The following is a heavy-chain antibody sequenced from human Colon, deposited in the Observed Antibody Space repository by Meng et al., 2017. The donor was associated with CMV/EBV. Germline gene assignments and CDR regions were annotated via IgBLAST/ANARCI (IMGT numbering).Heavy chain of an antibody. CDR3: ASYVPGGSGQGY. D-gene: IGHD6-13*01. CDR1: GGSLRGFY. V-gene: IGHV4-4*09. CDR2: TWDSGPT. Sequence: SETLSLTCGLSGGSLRGFYWSWIRQSPGKGLEWIGSTWDSGPTKYNPSLTSRVTITMDTPKNQFSLKLSSVTAADTAIYYCASYVPGGSGQGYWGQGLLVTVSS. J-gene: IGHJ4*02.